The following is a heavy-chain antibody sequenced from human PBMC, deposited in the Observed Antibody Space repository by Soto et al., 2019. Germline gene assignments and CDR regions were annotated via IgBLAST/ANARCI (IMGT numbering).Heavy chain of an antibody. CDR3: ARGGKGSGSQDF. Sequence: ASVKVSCKASGYTFTSYDINWVRQAAGQGLEWMGWMNPNNDNTAYIQKFQGRLTMTRNTSISTAYMELSSLTSDDTAVYYCARGGKGSGSQDFWGQGTLVTVSS. D-gene: IGHD3-10*01. CDR1: GYTFTSYD. V-gene: IGHV1-8*01. J-gene: IGHJ4*02. CDR2: MNPNNDNT.